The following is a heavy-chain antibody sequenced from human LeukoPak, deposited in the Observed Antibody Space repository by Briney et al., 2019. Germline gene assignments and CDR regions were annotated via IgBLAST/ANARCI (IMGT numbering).Heavy chain of an antibody. J-gene: IGHJ5*02. Sequence: ASVKVSCKASGGTFSSYAISWVRQAPGQGLEWMGGIIPIFGTANYAQKFQGRVTITTDESTSTAYMERSSLRSEDTAVYYCARDLTGIAAAGTAWFDPWGQGTWSPSPQ. D-gene: IGHD6-13*01. CDR2: IIPIFGTA. CDR1: GGTFSSYA. V-gene: IGHV1-69*05. CDR3: ARDLTGIAAAGTAWFDP.